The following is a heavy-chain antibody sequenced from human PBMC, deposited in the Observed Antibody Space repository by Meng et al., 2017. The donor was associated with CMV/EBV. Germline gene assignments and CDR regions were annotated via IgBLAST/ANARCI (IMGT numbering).Heavy chain of an antibody. CDR3: ARDSGVMTMVVTEGGWFDP. Sequence: ASVKVSCKASGYTFTGYYMHWVRQAPGQGLEWMGWINPNSGGTNYAQKFQGRVTTTRDTSISTAYMELSRLRSDDTAVYYCARDSGVMTMVVTEGGWFDPWGQGTLVTVSS. D-gene: IGHD4-23*01. V-gene: IGHV1-2*02. CDR1: GYTFTGYY. J-gene: IGHJ5*02. CDR2: INPNSGGT.